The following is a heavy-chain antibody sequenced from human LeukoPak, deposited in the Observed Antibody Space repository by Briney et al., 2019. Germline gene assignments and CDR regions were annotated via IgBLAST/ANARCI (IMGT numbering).Heavy chain of an antibody. CDR1: GGSISSYY. CDR2: IYYSGST. D-gene: IGHD3-3*01. Sequence: SETLSLTCTVSGGSISSYYWSWIRQPPGKGLEWIGYIYYSGSTNYNPSLKSRVTISVDTSKNQFSLKLSSVTAADTAVYYCARGSTIFGVVIGFDYWGQGTLVTVSS. CDR3: ARGSTIFGVVIGFDY. J-gene: IGHJ4*02. V-gene: IGHV4-59*01.